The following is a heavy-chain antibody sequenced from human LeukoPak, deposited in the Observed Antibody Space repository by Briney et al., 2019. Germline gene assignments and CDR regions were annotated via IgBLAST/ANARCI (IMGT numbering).Heavy chain of an antibody. CDR2: ISSSGNTI. CDR1: XFTFTSYE. Sequence: PGGSLRLSCAASXFTFTSYELNWVRQAPGKGLEWVSYISSSGNTISYADSVKGRFTISRDNARNSLYLQVISLRAEDTAVYYCARDNAGSGWVYRGQGTLVTVSS. V-gene: IGHV3-48*03. D-gene: IGHD6-19*01. CDR3: ARDNAGSGWVY. J-gene: IGHJ1*01.